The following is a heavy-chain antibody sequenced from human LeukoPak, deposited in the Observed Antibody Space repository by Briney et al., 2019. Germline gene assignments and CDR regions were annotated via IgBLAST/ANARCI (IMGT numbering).Heavy chain of an antibody. CDR1: GFTFSSYG. D-gene: IGHD1-26*01. CDR2: IRYDGNNK. CDR3: AKELRGYSGSYYDY. Sequence: GGSLRLSCAASGFTFSSYGMHWVRQAPGKGLEWVAFIRYDGNNKYYADSVKGRFTISRDNSKNTLYLQMNSLRAEDTAVYYCAKELRGYSGSYYDYWGQGTLVTVSS. J-gene: IGHJ4*02. V-gene: IGHV3-30*02.